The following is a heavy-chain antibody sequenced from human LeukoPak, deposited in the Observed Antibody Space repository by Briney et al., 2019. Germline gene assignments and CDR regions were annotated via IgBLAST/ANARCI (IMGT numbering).Heavy chain of an antibody. V-gene: IGHV3-20*04. J-gene: IGHJ4*02. CDR3: ARAQFIWFGELLGHYFDY. D-gene: IGHD3-10*01. CDR2: LNWNGAST. CDR1: GFTFDDYG. Sequence: PGGSLRLSCAASGFTFDDYGLSWVRQVPGKGLEWVSGLNWNGASTGYADSVKGRFTISRDNAKNSLYLQMNSLRAEDTAVYYCARAQFIWFGELLGHYFDYWGQGTLVTVSS.